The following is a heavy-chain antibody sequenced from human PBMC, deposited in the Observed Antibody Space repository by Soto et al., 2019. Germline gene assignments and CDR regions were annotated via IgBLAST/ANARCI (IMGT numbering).Heavy chain of an antibody. J-gene: IGHJ4*02. CDR1: GGSFSGYY. Sequence: SETLSLTCAVYGGSFSGYYWSWIRQPPGKGLEWIGEINHSGSTNYNPPLKSRVTISVDTSKNQSSLKLSSVTAADTAVYYCARGSRDGYKFDYWGQGTLVTVSS. D-gene: IGHD5-12*01. CDR2: INHSGST. V-gene: IGHV4-34*01. CDR3: ARGSRDGYKFDY.